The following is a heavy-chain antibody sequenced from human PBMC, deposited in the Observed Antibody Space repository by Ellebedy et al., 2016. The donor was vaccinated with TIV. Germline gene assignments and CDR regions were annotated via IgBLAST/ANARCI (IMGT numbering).Heavy chain of an antibody. D-gene: IGHD6-19*01. J-gene: IGHJ4*02. CDR1: GYTFTSYR. CDR2: INPSGCSA. V-gene: IGHV1-46*01. Sequence: ASVQVSCKASGYTFTSYRMHWVRQAPGQGLEWMGIINPSGCSATYAQKFQGRVTMTRDRSTSTVDMELVSPRSEDTAVYYCVRDWDSSGDYWGQGTLVTVSS. CDR3: VRDWDSSGDY.